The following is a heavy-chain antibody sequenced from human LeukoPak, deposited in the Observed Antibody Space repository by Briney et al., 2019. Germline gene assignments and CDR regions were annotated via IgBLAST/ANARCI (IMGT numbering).Heavy chain of an antibody. Sequence: PGGTLRLSCEASGFTFNTYAMSWVRQAPGKGREWVSYIRSSSSTIYYADSVKGRFTISRDNAKNSLYLQMNSLRAEDTAVYYCARAKRNGFDIWGQGTMVTVSS. CDR3: ARAKRNGFDI. V-gene: IGHV3-48*01. CDR2: IRSSSSTI. CDR1: GFTFNTYA. J-gene: IGHJ3*02.